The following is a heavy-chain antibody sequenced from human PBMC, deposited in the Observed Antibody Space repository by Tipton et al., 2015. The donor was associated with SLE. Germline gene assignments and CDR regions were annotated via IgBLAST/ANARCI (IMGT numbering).Heavy chain of an antibody. CDR1: GDSISRSSYC. CDR2: ICYRGTT. CDR3: ARDAVDGYRGGAVDS. J-gene: IGHJ4*02. V-gene: IGHV4-39*07. Sequence: TLSLTCTVSGDSISRSSYCWGWIRQPPGKGLEWIGSICYRGTTYYNPSLKSRVTISVDTSKSQLSLKLRSVTAADTAVYYCARDAVDGYRGGAVDSWGQGTLVTVSS. D-gene: IGHD5-24*01.